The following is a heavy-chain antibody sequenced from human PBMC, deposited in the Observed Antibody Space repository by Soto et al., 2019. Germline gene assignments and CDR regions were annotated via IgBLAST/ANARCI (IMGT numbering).Heavy chain of an antibody. D-gene: IGHD3-22*01. CDR1: GGTFSSYA. V-gene: IGHV1-69*13. CDR3: ARGMDYYDSSAGFDP. Sequence: ASVKVSCKASGGTFSSYAISWVRQAPGQGLEWMGGIIPIFGTANYAQKFQGRVTITADESTSTAYMELSSLRSEDTAVYYCARGMDYYDSSAGFDPWGQGTLVTVSS. CDR2: IIPIFGTA. J-gene: IGHJ5*02.